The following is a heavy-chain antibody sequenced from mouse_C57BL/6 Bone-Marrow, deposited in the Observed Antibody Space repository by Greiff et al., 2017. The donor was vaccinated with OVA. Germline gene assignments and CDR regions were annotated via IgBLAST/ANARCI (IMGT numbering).Heavy chain of an antibody. Sequence: EVHLVESGGDLVKPGGSLKLSCAASGFTFSSYGMSWVRQTPDKRLEWVATISSGGSYTYYPDSVKGRFTTSRDNAKNTLYLQMSSLKSEDTAMYYCARHSITTVVGAMDYWGQGTSVTVSS. CDR2: ISSGGSYT. J-gene: IGHJ4*01. D-gene: IGHD1-1*01. CDR1: GFTFSSYG. CDR3: ARHSITTVVGAMDY. V-gene: IGHV5-6*01.